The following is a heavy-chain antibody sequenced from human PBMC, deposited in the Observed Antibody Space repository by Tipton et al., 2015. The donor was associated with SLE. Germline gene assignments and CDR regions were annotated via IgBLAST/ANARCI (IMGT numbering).Heavy chain of an antibody. CDR3: ARGSWGWYFDL. Sequence: TLSLTCTVSGGSISSGNYYWSWIRQPPGKGLEWIGEINHSGSTISVDTSKNQFSLKLSSVTAADTAVYYCARGSWGWYFDLWGRGTLVTVSS. D-gene: IGHD3-16*01. V-gene: IGHV4-39*07. CDR2: INHSG. CDR1: GGSISSGNYY. J-gene: IGHJ2*01.